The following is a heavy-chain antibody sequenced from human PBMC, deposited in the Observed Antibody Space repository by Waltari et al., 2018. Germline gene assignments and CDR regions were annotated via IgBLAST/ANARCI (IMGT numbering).Heavy chain of an antibody. V-gene: IGHV3-23*01. D-gene: IGHD6-19*01. Sequence: EVQLLASGVGVVQPGGSLCLSCAPSGFTFSSYAIPWVRQAPGKGLEWVSAICGSGGSTYYADPVKGRFTISRDNYKNTLYLQMNSLRAEDTAVYYCAKDSPSGWYGDWGQGTLVTVSS. CDR2: ICGSGGST. CDR3: AKDSPSGWYGD. J-gene: IGHJ4*02. CDR1: GFTFSSYA.